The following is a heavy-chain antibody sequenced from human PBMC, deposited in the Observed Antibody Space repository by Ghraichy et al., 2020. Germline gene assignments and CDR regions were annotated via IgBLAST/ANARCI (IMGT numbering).Heavy chain of an antibody. D-gene: IGHD1-1*01. CDR3: ARRVQLQTWDPADY. J-gene: IGHJ4*02. CDR2: IKEDESEI. Sequence: GESLNISCVASGFPFSSYWMSWARQAPGKGLEWVANIKEDESEIYYLDSVKGRFTSSRDNARNSLYLQINSLRVEYTALYYFARRVQLQTWDPADYWGQGTLVAVTS. V-gene: IGHV3-7*01. CDR1: GFPFSSYW.